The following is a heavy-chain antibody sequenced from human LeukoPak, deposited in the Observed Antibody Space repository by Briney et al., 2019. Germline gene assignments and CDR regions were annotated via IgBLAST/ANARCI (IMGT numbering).Heavy chain of an antibody. CDR2: IYHSGSA. CDR1: GFSITNGYQ. J-gene: IGHJ5*02. D-gene: IGHD2-2*01. CDR3: ARDPRWLTPDCTSTSCYENYFDP. V-gene: IGHV4-38-2*02. Sequence: SETLSLTCSVSGFSITNGYQWAWIRQSPGKGLEWIGSIYHSGSAHYNPSLKSRVTISVDTSRNQFSLRLSSVTAADTAVYYCARDPRWLTPDCTSTSCYENYFDPWGQGTLVTVAS.